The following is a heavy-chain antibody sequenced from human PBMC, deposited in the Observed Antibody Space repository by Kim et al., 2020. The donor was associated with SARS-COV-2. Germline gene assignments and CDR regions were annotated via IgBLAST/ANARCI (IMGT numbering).Heavy chain of an antibody. J-gene: IGHJ6*02. V-gene: IGHV3-23*01. CDR2: ISGSGGST. CDR1: GFTFSSYA. Sequence: GGSLRLSCAASGFTFSSYAMSWVRQAPGKGLEWVSAISGSGGSTYYADSVKGRFTISRDNSKNTLYLQMNSLRAEDTAVYYCAKAGRGYCSGGSCYPFYYYYGMDVWGQGTTVTVSS. CDR3: AKAGRGYCSGGSCYPFYYYYGMDV. D-gene: IGHD2-15*01.